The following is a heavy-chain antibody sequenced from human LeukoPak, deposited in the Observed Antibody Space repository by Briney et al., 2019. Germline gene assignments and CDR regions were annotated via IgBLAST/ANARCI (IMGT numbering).Heavy chain of an antibody. J-gene: IGHJ4*02. Sequence: QLGGSLRLSCAASGFTFSSYEMNWVRQAPGKGLEWVSYISSSGSTIYYADSVKGRFTISRDNAKNSLYLQMNSLRAEDTAVYYCARGASEITMVRGVISYFDYWGQGTLVTVSS. D-gene: IGHD3-10*01. V-gene: IGHV3-48*03. CDR3: ARGASEITMVRGVISYFDY. CDR2: ISSSGSTI. CDR1: GFTFSSYE.